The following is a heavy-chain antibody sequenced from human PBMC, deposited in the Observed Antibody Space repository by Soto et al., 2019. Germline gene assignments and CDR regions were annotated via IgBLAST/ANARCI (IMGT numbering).Heavy chain of an antibody. V-gene: IGHV3-9*01. CDR1: GFTFDDYA. D-gene: IGHD2-2*01. CDR3: AKDNQNLAPAFYYSDY. J-gene: IGHJ4*02. Sequence: EVQLVESGGGLVQPGRSLRLSCAASGFTFDDYAMHWVRQAPGKGLEWVSGISWHSGSIGYADAVKGRFTISRDNAKNSLYLQMNSLRAEDTALYYCAKDNQNLAPAFYYSDYWGQGTLVTVSS. CDR2: ISWHSGSI.